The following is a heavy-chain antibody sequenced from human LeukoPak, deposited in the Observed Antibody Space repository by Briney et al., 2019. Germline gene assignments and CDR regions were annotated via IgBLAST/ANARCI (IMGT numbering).Heavy chain of an antibody. Sequence: GGSLRLSCAASAFSLNAYNMNWVRQAPGKGLEWVSSISYTGTYIYYADSVKGRFTISRDNAQNSLYLQMNSLRAEDTAMYYCARVVYCTSTSCYGRWFDPWGQGTLVTVSS. V-gene: IGHV3-21*01. CDR2: ISYTGTYI. CDR1: AFSLNAYN. D-gene: IGHD2-2*01. J-gene: IGHJ5*02. CDR3: ARVVYCTSTSCYGRWFDP.